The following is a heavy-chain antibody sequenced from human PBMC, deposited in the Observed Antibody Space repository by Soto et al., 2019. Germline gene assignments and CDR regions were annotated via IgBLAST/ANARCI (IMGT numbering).Heavy chain of an antibody. CDR1: GGSISSSNYF. J-gene: IGHJ5*02. Sequence: QLQLQESGPGLVKPSETLSLTCTVSGGSISSSNYFWGWIRQPPGKGLEWIGSMSYSGSTYYNPCLNSRITISVDTSKNQFSRKLSSVTAADTAMYCCARHGERTIRSLIRSDPWGQGTLVTVSS. D-gene: IGHD4-17*01. CDR2: MSYSGST. V-gene: IGHV4-39*01. CDR3: ARHGERTIRSLIRSDP.